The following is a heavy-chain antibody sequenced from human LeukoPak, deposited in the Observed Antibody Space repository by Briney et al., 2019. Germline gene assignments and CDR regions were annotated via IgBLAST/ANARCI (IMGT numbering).Heavy chain of an antibody. J-gene: IGHJ4*02. Sequence: PGGSLRLSCAAYGFIFSGYWMSWVRQAPGKGLEWVARLHADGNEKYFVHSVKGRFTVSRDNAKNSLYLQMNSLRVEDTAVYYCARGGYSFDYLGQGTLVTDSS. CDR2: LHADGNEK. CDR3: ARGGYSFDY. CDR1: GFIFSGYW. D-gene: IGHD5-12*01. V-gene: IGHV3-7*01.